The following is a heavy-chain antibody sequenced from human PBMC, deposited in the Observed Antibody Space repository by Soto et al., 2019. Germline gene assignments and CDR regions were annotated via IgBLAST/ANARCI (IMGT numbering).Heavy chain of an antibody. V-gene: IGHV4-31*03. J-gene: IGHJ5*02. CDR2: IYYSGST. Sequence: PSETLSLTCTVSGSSISSGGYYWSWIRQHPGKGLEWIGYIYYSGSTYYNPSLKSRVTISADTSKNQFSLKLSSVTAADTAVYYCARASCSSTSCYRENWFDPWGQGTLVTVSS. D-gene: IGHD2-2*01. CDR3: ARASCSSTSCYRENWFDP. CDR1: GSSISSGGYY.